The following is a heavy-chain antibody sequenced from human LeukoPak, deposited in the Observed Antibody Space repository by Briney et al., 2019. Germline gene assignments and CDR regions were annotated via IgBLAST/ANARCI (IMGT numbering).Heavy chain of an antibody. V-gene: IGHV4-59*01. D-gene: IGHD3-10*01. CDR2: IYYSGST. CDR3: ARRFLWFGELNDAFDI. CDR1: GGSISSYY. Sequence: PSETLSLTCTVSGGSISSYYWSWIRQPPGKGLEWIGYIYYSGSTNYNPSLKSRVTISVDTSKNQFSLKLSSVTAADTAVYYCARRFLWFGELNDAFDIWGQGTMVTVSS. J-gene: IGHJ3*02.